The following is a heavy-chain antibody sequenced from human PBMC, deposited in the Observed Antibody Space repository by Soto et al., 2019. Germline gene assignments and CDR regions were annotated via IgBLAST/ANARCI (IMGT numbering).Heavy chain of an antibody. CDR1: GFTFSSYS. CDR2: ISSSSSYI. D-gene: IGHD5-18*01. CDR3: AREDTAMVQYYFDY. Sequence: GGSLRLSCAASGFTFSSYSMNWVRQAPGKGLEWVSSISSSSSYIYYADSVKGRFTISRDNAKNSLYLQMNSLRAEDTAVYYCAREDTAMVQYYFDYWGQGTLVTVSS. J-gene: IGHJ4*02. V-gene: IGHV3-21*01.